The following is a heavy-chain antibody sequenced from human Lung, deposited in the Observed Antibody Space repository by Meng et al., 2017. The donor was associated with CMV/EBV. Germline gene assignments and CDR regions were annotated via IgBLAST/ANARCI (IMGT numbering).Heavy chain of an antibody. D-gene: IGHD3-22*01. CDR1: GASISSGDYW. V-gene: IGHV4-30-4*01. CDR3: ARDPSYDTSTYFGD. Sequence: SGASISSGDYWCNWLRQPPERDVEWIGSIYYSGSTFSNPSLKSRVAISVDTSKNQLSLKLSSVTAADTAVYYCARDPSYDTSTYFGDWGQGTLVTVSS. J-gene: IGHJ4*02. CDR2: IYYSGST.